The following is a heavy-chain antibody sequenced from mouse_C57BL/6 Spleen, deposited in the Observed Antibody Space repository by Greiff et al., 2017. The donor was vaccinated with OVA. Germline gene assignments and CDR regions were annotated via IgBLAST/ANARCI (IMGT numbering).Heavy chain of an antibody. J-gene: IGHJ2*01. CDR2: INSGSGGT. V-gene: IGHV1-54*01. D-gene: IGHD1-1*01. CDR1: GYAFTNYL. CDR3: ARGYGSSYYFDY. Sequence: QVQLQQSGAELVRPGTSVKVSCKASGYAFTNYLIEWVKQRPGQGLEWIGVINSGSGGTNYNEKFKGKATLTADKSSSTAYMQLSSLTSEDSAVYFCARGYGSSYYFDYWGQGTTLTVSS.